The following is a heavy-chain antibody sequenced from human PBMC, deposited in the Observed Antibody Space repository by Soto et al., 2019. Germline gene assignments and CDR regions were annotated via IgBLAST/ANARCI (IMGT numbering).Heavy chain of an antibody. CDR1: GFTFSSYS. CDR2: ISSSGSTI. CDR3: DRVPPHYFGAYYYYSMDV. Sequence: EVQLVESGGGLVQPGGSLRLSCAASGFTFSSYSMNWVRQAPGKGLEWVSDISSSGSTIYYADSGKGRFTISRHNANNTLYLPIYTPRAADTAVYYRDRVPPHYFGAYYYYSMDVWCKGTTVTVSS. D-gene: IGHD4-17*01. J-gene: IGHJ6*03. V-gene: IGHV3-48*01.